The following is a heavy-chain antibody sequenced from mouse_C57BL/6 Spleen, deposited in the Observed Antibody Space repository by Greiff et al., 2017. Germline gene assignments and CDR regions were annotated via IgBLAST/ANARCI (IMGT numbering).Heavy chain of an antibody. Sequence: EVQLVESGTVLARPGASVKMSCKTSGYTFTSYWMHWVKQRPGQGLEWIGAIYPGNSDTSYNQKFKGKAKLTAVTSASTAYMALSSLTNEDSAVYYCTRASTVASYWYFDVWGTGTTVTVSS. J-gene: IGHJ1*03. CDR3: TRASTVASYWYFDV. CDR1: GYTFTSYW. CDR2: IYPGNSDT. D-gene: IGHD1-1*01. V-gene: IGHV1-5*01.